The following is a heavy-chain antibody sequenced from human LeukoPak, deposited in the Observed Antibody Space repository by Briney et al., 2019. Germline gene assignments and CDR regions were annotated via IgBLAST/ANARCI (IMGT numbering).Heavy chain of an antibody. CDR1: AYTFTSYG. CDR3: ARDYVDFWSEFGHYFDY. Sequence: ASVKVSCKASAYTFTSYGISWVRQAPGQGLERMGWISAYNGNTNYAQKLQGRVTMTTDTSTSTAYMELRSLRSDDTAVYYCARDYVDFWSEFGHYFDYWGQGTLVTVPS. CDR2: ISAYNGNT. D-gene: IGHD3-3*01. J-gene: IGHJ4*02. V-gene: IGHV1-18*01.